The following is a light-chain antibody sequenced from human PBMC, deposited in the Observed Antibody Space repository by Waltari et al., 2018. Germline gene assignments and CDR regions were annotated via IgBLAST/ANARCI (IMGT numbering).Light chain of an antibody. V-gene: IGKV2-28*01. CDR1: QCHVHISVNTM. CDR2: LGS. Sequence: QCHVHISVNTMLDSYWQKPRQSTRLVIYLGSNQASWVPDRFSVSRSGTDFTLRSSRVEAEDVGVYFCMQGRQTPWTFGQGTKVEIK. CDR3: MQGRQTPWT. J-gene: IGKJ1*01.